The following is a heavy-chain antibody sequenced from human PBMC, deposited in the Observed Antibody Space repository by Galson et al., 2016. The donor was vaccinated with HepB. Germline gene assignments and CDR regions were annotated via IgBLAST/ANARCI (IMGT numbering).Heavy chain of an antibody. CDR2: LFDSGST. CDR3: AGENSEQTGYYDVLTGPPLWFDP. D-gene: IGHD3-9*01. J-gene: IGHJ5*02. CDR1: GGSITGGGYH. V-gene: IGHV4-61*02. Sequence: TLSLTCSVFGGSITGGGYHWSWIRQPAGKGLEWIGRLFDSGSTNYNPSLNSRVTISLDTSKNQFSLKLTSVTAADTAVYYCAGENSEQTGYYDVLTGPPLWFDPWGQGTQVSVSS.